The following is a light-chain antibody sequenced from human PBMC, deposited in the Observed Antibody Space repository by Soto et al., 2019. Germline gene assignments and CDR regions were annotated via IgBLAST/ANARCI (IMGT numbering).Light chain of an antibody. CDR3: QQYGRLYT. CDR1: QSVSSSY. CDR2: GAS. V-gene: IGKV3-20*01. Sequence: EIVLTQSPGTLSLSPGERATLSCRASQSVSSSYLAWYQQKPGQAPRLLIYGASSRATGIPDRFSGSGSGTDFSLTIRRLEPEDFAVYFCQQYGRLYTFGLGPQLEIK. J-gene: IGKJ2*01.